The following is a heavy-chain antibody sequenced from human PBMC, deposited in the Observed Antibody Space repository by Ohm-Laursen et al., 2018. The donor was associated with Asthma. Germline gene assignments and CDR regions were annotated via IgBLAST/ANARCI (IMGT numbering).Heavy chain of an antibody. V-gene: IGHV3-30-3*01. CDR3: ARRDFSGGDPSAAFDI. Sequence: SLRLSCAASGFTFSNFAMHWVRQAPGKGLEWVSIITSDGSWTSYADSVKGRFTISRDNSKNTLYMQMSSLRAEDTAVYYCARRDFSGGDPSAAFDIWGQGTMVTVSS. J-gene: IGHJ3*02. D-gene: IGHD2-21*02. CDR2: ITSDGSWT. CDR1: GFTFSNFA.